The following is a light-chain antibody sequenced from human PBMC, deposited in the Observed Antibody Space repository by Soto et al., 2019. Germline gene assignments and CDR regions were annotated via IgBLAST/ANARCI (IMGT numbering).Light chain of an antibody. V-gene: IGLV1-40*01. CDR3: QSNDGSLRGSVV. CDR1: SSNIGAGYD. CDR2: GNN. J-gene: IGLJ3*02. Sequence: QSVLTQPPSVSGAPGQRVTISCTGSSSNIGAGYDVHWYRQVPGTAPKLLISGNNNRTSGIPHRFSGSKSGYSASLAITGLQAGDEPDYYLQSNDGSLRGSVVFGGGTKLPVL.